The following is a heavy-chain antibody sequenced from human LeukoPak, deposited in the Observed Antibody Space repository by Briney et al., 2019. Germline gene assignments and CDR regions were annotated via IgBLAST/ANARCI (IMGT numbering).Heavy chain of an antibody. Sequence: PSETLSLTCSVSGGSLNSYYWSWLRQSPGKGLEWIAYIYTSGTTNYNPSLKSRLTTSIDASKNQFSLNLTSVTAADTAVCYCALGGRTGWFDPWGQGILVTVAS. V-gene: IGHV4-4*08. D-gene: IGHD1-14*01. CDR2: IYTSGTT. J-gene: IGHJ5*02. CDR1: GGSLNSYY. CDR3: ALGGRTGWFDP.